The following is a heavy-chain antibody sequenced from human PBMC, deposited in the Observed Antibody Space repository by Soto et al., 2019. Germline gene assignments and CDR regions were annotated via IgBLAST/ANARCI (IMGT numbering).Heavy chain of an antibody. CDR1: GGTFSSYA. CDR3: GTGDSSDTGDH. J-gene: IGHJ4*02. CDR2: IIPTFGTA. Sequence: SVKVSCKASGGTFSSYAISWVRQAPGQGLEWMGGIIPTFGTANYAQKFQGRVTITADESTNTAYMELNSLRSEDTAVYYCGTGDSSDTGDHWGPGTLVTVSS. D-gene: IGHD6-19*01. V-gene: IGHV1-69*13.